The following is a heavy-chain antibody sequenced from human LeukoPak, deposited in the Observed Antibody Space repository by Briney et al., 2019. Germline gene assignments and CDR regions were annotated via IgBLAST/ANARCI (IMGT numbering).Heavy chain of an antibody. CDR1: GFTFSSYA. Sequence: GGSLRLSCAASGFTFSSYAIHWVRQAPGKGLEWVAVISYDGSNKYYADSVKGRFTISRDNSKNTLYLQMNSLRAEDTAVYYCARDSAAASTRPVLDYWGQGTLVTVSS. V-gene: IGHV3-30*04. CDR2: ISYDGSNK. CDR3: ARDSAAASTRPVLDY. D-gene: IGHD2-2*01. J-gene: IGHJ4*02.